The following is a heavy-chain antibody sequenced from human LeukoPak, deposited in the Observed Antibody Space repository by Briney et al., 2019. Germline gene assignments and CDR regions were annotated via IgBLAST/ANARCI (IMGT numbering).Heavy chain of an antibody. J-gene: IGHJ3*02. Sequence: PGGSLRLSCAASGFTFSSYGMHWVRQAPGKGLEWVAVISYDGSNKYYADSVKGRFTISRDNSKNTLYLQMNSLRAEDTAVYYCAKVRGYSYDAFDIWGQGTMVTVSS. CDR3: AKVRGYSYDAFDI. CDR2: ISYDGSNK. V-gene: IGHV3-30*18. CDR1: GFTFSSYG. D-gene: IGHD5-18*01.